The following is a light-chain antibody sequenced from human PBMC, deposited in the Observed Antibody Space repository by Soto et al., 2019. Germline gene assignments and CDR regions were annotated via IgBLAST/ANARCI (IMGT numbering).Light chain of an antibody. V-gene: IGKV3-11*01. CDR1: QSVSSY. J-gene: IGKJ5*01. CDR3: QRRSNWPPT. Sequence: IVLTRSPGTLSLSPGERVTLSCRASQSVSSYLAWYQQKPGQAPRLLIYDASNRATGIPARFSGSGSGTDFTLAICRLEPEDFAVYYCQRRSNWPPTFGQGTRLEIK. CDR2: DAS.